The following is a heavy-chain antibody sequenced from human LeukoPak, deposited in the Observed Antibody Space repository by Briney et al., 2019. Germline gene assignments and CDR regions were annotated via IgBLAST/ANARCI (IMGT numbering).Heavy chain of an antibody. CDR3: ARVLREWLLFGWFDP. Sequence: SGGSLRLSCAASGFTFSSYGMHWVRQAPGKGLEWVAVISHDGSNKYYADSVKGRFTISRDNAKNSLYLQMNSLRAEDTAVYYCARVLREWLLFGWFDPWGQGTLVTVSS. CDR1: GFTFSSYG. J-gene: IGHJ5*02. CDR2: ISHDGSNK. V-gene: IGHV3-30*03. D-gene: IGHD3-3*01.